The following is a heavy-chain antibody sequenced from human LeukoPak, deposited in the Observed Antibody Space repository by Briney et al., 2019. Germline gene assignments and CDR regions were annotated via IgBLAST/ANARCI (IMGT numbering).Heavy chain of an antibody. CDR2: ISSSGSTI. J-gene: IGHJ4*02. Sequence: PGGSLRLSCAASGFTFSDYYMSWIRQAPGKGLEWVSYISSSGSTIYYADSVKGRFTISRDNSNSTLYLQMNSLRADDTAVYYCAKREQHLLRDWGQGTLVTVSS. CDR1: GFTFSDYY. V-gene: IGHV3-11*01. D-gene: IGHD6-13*01. CDR3: AKREQHLLRD.